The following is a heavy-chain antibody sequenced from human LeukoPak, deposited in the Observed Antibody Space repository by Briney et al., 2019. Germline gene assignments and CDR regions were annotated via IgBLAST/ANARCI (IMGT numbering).Heavy chain of an antibody. CDR2: ISGSGGTT. V-gene: IGHV3-23*01. Sequence: PGGSLRLSCAASGFTFSAYAMAWVRQAPGKGLEWVSTISGSGGTTYSADSVKGRFTISRDNSKNILYLQVNSLRAGDTAVYYCAKDYYYDSSGYYYGGAFDIWGQGTMVTVSS. J-gene: IGHJ3*02. CDR3: AKDYYYDSSGYYYGGAFDI. D-gene: IGHD3-22*01. CDR1: GFTFSAYA.